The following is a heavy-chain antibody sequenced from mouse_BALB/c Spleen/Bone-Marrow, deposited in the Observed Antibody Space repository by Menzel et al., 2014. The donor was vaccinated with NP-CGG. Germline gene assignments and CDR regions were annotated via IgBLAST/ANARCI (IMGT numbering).Heavy chain of an antibody. CDR1: GYSLTGYS. CDR3: ARSGTRGNYAMDY. J-gene: IGHJ4*01. V-gene: IGHV1-18*01. D-gene: IGHD4-1*01. CDR2: INTYNGGT. Sequence: EVQRAESGPELVKPGASMKISCKASGYSLTGYSMNWVKQSHGKNLEWIGLINTYNGGTNYNQKFKGKATLTVDKSSSTAYMEFLSLTSEDSAVYYCARSGTRGNYAMDYWGQGTSVTVSS.